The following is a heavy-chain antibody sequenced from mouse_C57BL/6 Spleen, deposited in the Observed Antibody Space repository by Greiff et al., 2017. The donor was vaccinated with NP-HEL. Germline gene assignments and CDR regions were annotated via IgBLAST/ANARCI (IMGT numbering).Heavy chain of an antibody. V-gene: IGHV1-82*01. CDR1: GYAFSSSW. J-gene: IGHJ3*01. CDR3: ARGAGQGFAY. CDR2: IYPGDGDT. Sequence: QVQLKQSGPELVKPGASVKISCKASGYAFSSSWMNWVKQRPGKGLEWIGRIYPGDGDTNYNGKFKGKATLTADRSSSTAYMKLRSRTSEDSAVYFCARGAGQGFAYWGQGTLVTVSA. D-gene: IGHD3-3*01.